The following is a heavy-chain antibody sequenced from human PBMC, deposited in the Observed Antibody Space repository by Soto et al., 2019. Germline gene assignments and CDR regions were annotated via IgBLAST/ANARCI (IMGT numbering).Heavy chain of an antibody. J-gene: IGHJ6*02. Sequence: ASVKVSCKASGYTFTSYGISWVRQAPGQGLEWMGWISAYNGNTNYAQKLQGRVTMTTDTSTSTAYMELRSLRSDDTAVYYCASGYSSSSYTGYYYYGMDVWGQGTTVTVS. CDR2: ISAYNGNT. V-gene: IGHV1-18*04. D-gene: IGHD6-6*01. CDR3: ASGYSSSSYTGYYYYGMDV. CDR1: GYTFTSYG.